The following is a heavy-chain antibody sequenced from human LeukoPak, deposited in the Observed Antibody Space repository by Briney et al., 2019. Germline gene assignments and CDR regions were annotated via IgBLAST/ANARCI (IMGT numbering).Heavy chain of an antibody. CDR2: IYNTWST. J-gene: IGHJ4*02. D-gene: IGHD2-2*01. CDR1: GGSIGSGRYY. CDR3: ARNITSVIPAGYFDY. V-gene: IGHV4-39*01. Sequence: SETLSLTCSVSGGSIGSGRYYGAWIRHPPGKRLEWMGSIYNTWSTSYNPSLKSRVTMSVDTSKNQFSLRLSSVTAADTAVYYCARNITSVIPAGYFDYWGQGTLVTVSS.